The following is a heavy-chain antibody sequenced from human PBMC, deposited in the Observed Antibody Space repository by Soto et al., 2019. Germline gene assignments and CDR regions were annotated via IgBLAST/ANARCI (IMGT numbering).Heavy chain of an antibody. V-gene: IGHV2-5*02. CDR1: GFSLSTSGVG. CDR2: IYWDDDK. J-gene: IGHJ5*02. Sequence: SGPTLVNPTQTLTLTCTFSGFSLSTSGVGVGWIRQPPGKALEWLALIYWDDDKRYSPSLKSRLTITKDTSKNQVVLTMTNMDPVDTATYYCAHENTVYYDILTGYYTGNWFDPWGQGTLVTVSS. D-gene: IGHD3-9*01. CDR3: AHENTVYYDILTGYYTGNWFDP.